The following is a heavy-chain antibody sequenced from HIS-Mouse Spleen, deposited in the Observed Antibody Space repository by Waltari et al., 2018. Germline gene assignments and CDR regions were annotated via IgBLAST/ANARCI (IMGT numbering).Heavy chain of an antibody. CDR1: GGTFSSYA. Sequence: QVQLVQSGAEVKKPGSSVKVSCKASGGTFSSYAISWVRQAPGQGLEWMGRISPLLGIANYAQTFQVRVPITADKSTSTAYMELSSLRSEDTAVYYCARCSPVVPAASSLDYWGQGTLVTVSS. J-gene: IGHJ4*02. D-gene: IGHD2-2*01. CDR3: ARCSPVVPAASSLDY. CDR2: ISPLLGIA. V-gene: IGHV1-69*04.